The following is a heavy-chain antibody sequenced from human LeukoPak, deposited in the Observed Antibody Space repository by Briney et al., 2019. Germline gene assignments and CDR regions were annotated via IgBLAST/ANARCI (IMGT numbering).Heavy chain of an antibody. V-gene: IGHV4-61*02. Sequence: KASETLSLTCTVSGGSISSGSYYWSWIRQPAGKGLEWIGRIYTSGSTNYNPSLKSRVTISVDTSKNQFSLKLSSVTAADTAVYYCARVKLRGYSYGYVPNWFDPWGQGTLVTVSS. D-gene: IGHD5-18*01. CDR1: GGSISSGSYY. CDR2: IYTSGST. J-gene: IGHJ5*02. CDR3: ARVKLRGYSYGYVPNWFDP.